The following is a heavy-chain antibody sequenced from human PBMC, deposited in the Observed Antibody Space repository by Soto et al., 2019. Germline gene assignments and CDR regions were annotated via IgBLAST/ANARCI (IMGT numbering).Heavy chain of an antibody. D-gene: IGHD3-16*01. CDR1: GYTFTSYY. V-gene: IGHV1-46*01. CDR3: ATYHGDDWESERHRY. Sequence: GASVKVSCKASGYTFTSYYMHWVRQAPGQGLEWMGIINPSDGSTTYALQFQGRVTMTRDTSTTTVYMELSSLRAEDTAVYYCATYHGDDWESERHRYWGPGTLVTVSS. J-gene: IGHJ4*02. CDR2: INPSDGST.